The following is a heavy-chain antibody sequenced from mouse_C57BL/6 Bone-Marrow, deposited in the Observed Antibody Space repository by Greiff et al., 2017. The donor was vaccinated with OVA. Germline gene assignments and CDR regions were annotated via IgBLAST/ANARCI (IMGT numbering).Heavy chain of an antibody. D-gene: IGHD2-1*01. CDR1: GFTFSDYG. V-gene: IGHV5-17*01. J-gene: IGHJ4*01. CDR2: ISSGSSTI. CDR3: ARKGYGNYEYYAMDY. Sequence: DVTLQDSGGGLVKPGGSLKLSCAASGFTFSDYGMHWVRQAPEKGLEWVAYISSGSSTIYSADTVKGRFTISRDNAKTTLFLQMTSLRSEDTAMYYCARKGYGNYEYYAMDYWGQGTSVTVSS.